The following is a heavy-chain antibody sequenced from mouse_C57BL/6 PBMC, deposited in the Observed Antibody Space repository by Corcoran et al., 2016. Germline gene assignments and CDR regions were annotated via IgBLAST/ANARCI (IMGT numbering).Heavy chain of an antibody. Sequence: QIQLVQSGPELKKPGETVKISCKASGYTFTTYGMSWVKQAPGKGLKWMGWINTYSGVPTYADDFKVRCAFSLETSASTAYLQINNRKNEDTATYFCARRESYYGSFYAIDYWGQGTSVTVSS. D-gene: IGHD1-1*01. CDR3: ARRESYYGSFYAIDY. CDR1: GYTFTTYG. V-gene: IGHV9-3*01. CDR2: INTYSGVP. J-gene: IGHJ4*01.